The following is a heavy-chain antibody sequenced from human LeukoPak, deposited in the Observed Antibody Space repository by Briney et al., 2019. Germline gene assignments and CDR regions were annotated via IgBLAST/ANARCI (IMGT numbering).Heavy chain of an antibody. J-gene: IGHJ4*02. CDR3: AREWRGYYYDSSGPFDY. CDR1: GFTFSSYW. Sequence: GGSLRLSCAASGFTFSSYWMSWVRQAPGKGLEWVANIKQDGSEKYYVDSVKGRFTISRGNAMNSLYLQMNSLRAEDTAVYYCAREWRGYYYDSSGPFDYWGQGTLVTVSS. V-gene: IGHV3-7*01. D-gene: IGHD3-22*01. CDR2: IKQDGSEK.